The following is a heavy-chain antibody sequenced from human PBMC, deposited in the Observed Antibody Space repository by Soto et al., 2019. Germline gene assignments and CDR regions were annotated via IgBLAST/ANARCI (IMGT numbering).Heavy chain of an antibody. J-gene: IGHJ4*02. V-gene: IGHV3-23*01. D-gene: IGHD3-16*02. CDR1: GFTFSSYA. CDR2: FSGSGGST. CDR3: AKEFRFVKGSLNFDY. Sequence: AGSLRLSCAASGFTFSSYAMSLFCQASGKCLEWVSAFSGSGGSTYYADSVKGRFTFSRDNSKNTLYLQMNSLRAEDTAVYYCAKEFRFVKGSLNFDYWGQGT.